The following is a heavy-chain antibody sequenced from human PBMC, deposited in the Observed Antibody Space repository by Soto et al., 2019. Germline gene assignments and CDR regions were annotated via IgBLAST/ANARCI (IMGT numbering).Heavy chain of an antibody. CDR3: AAHAGKTYGPLDC. J-gene: IGHJ4*02. CDR2: IYHNGRT. D-gene: IGHD4-17*01. V-gene: IGHV4-4*02. Sequence: QVQLQESGPGLLKPSGTLSLTCLVSGASITSDNWWTWVRQSPEKGLEWIAEIYHNGRTNYNPSLKSRVSVSVDLSKNQFSLKVTSVTAAETAVYFCAAHAGKTYGPLDCWGPGKLVTVSS. CDR1: GASITSDNW.